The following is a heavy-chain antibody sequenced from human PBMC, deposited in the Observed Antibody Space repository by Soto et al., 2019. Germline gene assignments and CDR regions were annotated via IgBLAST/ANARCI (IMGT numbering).Heavy chain of an antibody. CDR2: ISSSSSTI. D-gene: IGHD3-16*01. CDR1: GFTFSSYS. V-gene: IGHV3-48*01. CDR3: ARGEGGKTNWFDP. J-gene: IGHJ5*02. Sequence: GGSLRLSCAASGFTFSSYSMNWVRQAPGKGLEWVSYISSSSSTIYYADSVKGRFTISRDNAKNSLYLQMNSLRAEDTAVYYWARGEGGKTNWFDPWGKGTLVTVSS.